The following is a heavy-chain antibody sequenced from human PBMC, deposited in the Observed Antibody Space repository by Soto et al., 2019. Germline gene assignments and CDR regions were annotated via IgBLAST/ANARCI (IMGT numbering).Heavy chain of an antibody. CDR3: AIAGVNIVVVEGFDD. J-gene: IGHJ4*02. D-gene: IGHD2-15*01. CDR1: GYTFTSYG. V-gene: IGHV1-18*01. Sequence: GASVKVSCKASGYTFTSYGISWVRQAPGQGLEWMGWISAYNGNTNYAQKLQGRVTMTTDTSTSTAYMELRSLRSDDTAVYYCAIAGVNIVVVEGFDDWGQGTLVTVAS. CDR2: ISAYNGNT.